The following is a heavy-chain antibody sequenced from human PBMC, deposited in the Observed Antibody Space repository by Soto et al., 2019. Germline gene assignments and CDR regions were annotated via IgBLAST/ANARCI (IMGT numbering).Heavy chain of an antibody. Sequence: SSETLSLTCTVSGGSISSYYWSWIRQPPGKGLEWIGYIYYSGSTNYNPSLKSRVTISVDTSKNQFSLKLSSVTAADTAVYYCARGGRFLEWLLSSGYYYYYMDVCGKGTTVTVSS. D-gene: IGHD3-3*01. CDR1: GGSISSYY. V-gene: IGHV4-59*01. CDR3: ARGGRFLEWLLSSGYYYYYMDV. CDR2: IYYSGST. J-gene: IGHJ6*03.